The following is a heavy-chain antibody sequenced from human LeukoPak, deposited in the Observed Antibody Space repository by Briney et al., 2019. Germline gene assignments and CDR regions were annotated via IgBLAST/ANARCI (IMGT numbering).Heavy chain of an antibody. CDR3: ARVQESIAARFGAFDI. Sequence: ASVKVSCKASGYTFTGYYMHWVRQAPGQGLEWMGWINPNSGGTNYAQKFQGRVTMTRDTSISTAYMELSRLRSDDTAVYYCARVQESIAARFGAFDIRGQGTMVTVSS. CDR2: INPNSGGT. J-gene: IGHJ3*02. CDR1: GYTFTGYY. V-gene: IGHV1-2*02. D-gene: IGHD6-6*01.